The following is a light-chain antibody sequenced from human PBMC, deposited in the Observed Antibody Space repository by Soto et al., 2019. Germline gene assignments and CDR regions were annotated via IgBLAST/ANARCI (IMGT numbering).Light chain of an antibody. CDR1: QSVSSN. Sequence: ERVMTQSPATLSVSPGERATLSCRASQSVSSNLAWYQQKPGQAPRLLIYGASTRATGIPARFSGSGSGTAFTLTISSMQSEDFAVYYCQQYNNWPPLTFGGGTKVEIK. CDR3: QQYNNWPPLT. V-gene: IGKV3-15*01. J-gene: IGKJ4*01. CDR2: GAS.